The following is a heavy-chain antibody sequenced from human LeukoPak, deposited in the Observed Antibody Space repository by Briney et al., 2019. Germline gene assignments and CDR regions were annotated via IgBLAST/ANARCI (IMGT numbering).Heavy chain of an antibody. CDR3: ARAPFYYDSSGYPYFDG. J-gene: IGHJ4*02. D-gene: IGHD3-22*01. CDR1: GFTFSSYA. Sequence: PGGSLRLSCAASGFTFSSYAMSWVRQAPGKGLEWVSVMYTGGSTYYAGSVKGRFTISRDNSKNTLYLQMNSLRAEDTALYYCARAPFYYDSSGYPYFDGWGQGTLVTVSS. CDR2: MYTGGST. V-gene: IGHV3-53*01.